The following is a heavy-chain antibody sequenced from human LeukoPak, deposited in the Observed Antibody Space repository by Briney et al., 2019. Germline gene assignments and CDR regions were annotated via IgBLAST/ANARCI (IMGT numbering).Heavy chain of an antibody. Sequence: GGSLRLSCAASGFTFSSYAMSWVRQAPGKGLEWVSAISGSGGSTYYADSVEGRFTISRDNSKNTLYLQMNSLRAEDTAVYYCAHDAVQQLIHDYWGQGTLVTVSS. CDR3: AHDAVQQLIHDY. J-gene: IGHJ4*02. V-gene: IGHV3-23*01. D-gene: IGHD6-13*01. CDR2: ISGSGGST. CDR1: GFTFSSYA.